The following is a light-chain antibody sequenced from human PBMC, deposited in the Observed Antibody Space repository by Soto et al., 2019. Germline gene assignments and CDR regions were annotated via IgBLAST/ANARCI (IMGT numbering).Light chain of an antibody. V-gene: IGLV1-47*01. Sequence: QSVLTQPPSASGTPGQRVTISCSGGTSSIGRNYVYWYQQLPGTAPKLVIYRNNQRPSGVPDRFSGSKSGTSASLAIRGLRSEDEADYYCCSHAGRGSVLFGGGTKLTVL. CDR3: CSHAGRGSVL. CDR1: TSSIGRNY. J-gene: IGLJ2*01. CDR2: RNN.